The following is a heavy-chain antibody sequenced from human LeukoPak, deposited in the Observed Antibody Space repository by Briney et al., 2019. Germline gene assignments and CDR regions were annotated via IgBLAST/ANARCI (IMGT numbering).Heavy chain of an antibody. CDR3: ALNGREVPSGAFDI. V-gene: IGHV3-23*01. CDR2: ISGSGGST. D-gene: IGHD3-16*02. Sequence: GGSLRLSCAASGFTFSNYAMSWVRQAPGKGLEWVSAISGSGGSTYYADSVKGRFTISRDNSKDTLYLQMNSLRAEDTAVYYCALNGREVPSGAFDIWGQGTMVTVSS. J-gene: IGHJ3*02. CDR1: GFTFSNYA.